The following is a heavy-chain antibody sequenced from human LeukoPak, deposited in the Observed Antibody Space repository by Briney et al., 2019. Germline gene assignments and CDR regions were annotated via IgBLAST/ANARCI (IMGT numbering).Heavy chain of an antibody. D-gene: IGHD1-26*01. V-gene: IGHV3-48*02. CDR1: GFTFSSYS. Sequence: GRSLRLSCAASGFTFSSYSMNWVRQAPGKGLEWVSYISSSSSMIFHADSVKGRFTISRDNAKNSLYLQMNSLRDEDTAVYYCARAWYSWGYYFDYWGQGTLVTVAS. CDR3: ARAWYSWGYYFDY. CDR2: ISSSSSMI. J-gene: IGHJ4*02.